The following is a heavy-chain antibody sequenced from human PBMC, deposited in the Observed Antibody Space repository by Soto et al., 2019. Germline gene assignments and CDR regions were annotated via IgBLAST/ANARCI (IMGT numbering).Heavy chain of an antibody. CDR3: ARAPVPLYCSSTSCYNGFDY. CDR2: IIPIFGTA. D-gene: IGHD2-2*02. V-gene: IGHV1-69*13. CDR1: GGSFSSYA. J-gene: IGHJ4*02. Sequence: SVKVSCKASGGSFSSYAISWVRQAPGQGLEWMGGIIPIFGTANYAQKFQGRVTITADESTSTAYMELSSLRSEDTAVYYCARAPVPLYCSSTSCYNGFDYWGQGTLVTVSS.